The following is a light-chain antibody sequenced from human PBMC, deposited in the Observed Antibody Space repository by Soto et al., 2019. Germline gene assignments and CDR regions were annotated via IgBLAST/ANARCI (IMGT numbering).Light chain of an antibody. V-gene: IGKV3D-15*01. J-gene: IGKJ1*01. CDR1: QRISND. CDR3: QQYNDWPPWT. Sequence: EVLMTQSPATLSVSPGERVILSCRASQRISNDLAWYQQKAGQAPRLLIYDAPTRATGIPARFSGSGSGTEFTLTISSLQSEDFAVYYCQQYNDWPPWTFGQGTNVDIK. CDR2: DAP.